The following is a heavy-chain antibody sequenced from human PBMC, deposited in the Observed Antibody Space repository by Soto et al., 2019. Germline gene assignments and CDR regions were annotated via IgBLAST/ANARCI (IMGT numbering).Heavy chain of an antibody. CDR1: GFTFSSYA. D-gene: IGHD6-13*01. CDR3: AKYRGTGGYSRSWYDAFDI. J-gene: IGHJ3*02. Sequence: GGSLRLSCAASGFTFSSYAMSWVRQAPGKGLEWVSAISGSGGSTYYADSVKGRFTISRDNSKNTLYLQMNSLRAEDRAVYSCAKYRGTGGYSRSWYDAFDIWGQGTMVTVSS. CDR2: ISGSGGST. V-gene: IGHV3-23*01.